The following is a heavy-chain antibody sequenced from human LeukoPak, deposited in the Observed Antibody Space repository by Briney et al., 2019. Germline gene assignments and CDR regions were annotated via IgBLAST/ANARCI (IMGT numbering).Heavy chain of an antibody. V-gene: IGHV4-39*01. CDR3: ARHDNGPTGNFHY. Sequence: SQTLSLTCTVSGGSISTSSYYWGWIRQPPGEGLEWIGDGYYSGITYYSPSLKSRVTISVDTSKNQFFLQLSSVTAADTAVYYCARHDNGPTGNFHYWGQGTLVTVSS. J-gene: IGHJ4*02. CDR1: GGSISTSSYY. CDR2: GYYSGIT. D-gene: IGHD1-1*01.